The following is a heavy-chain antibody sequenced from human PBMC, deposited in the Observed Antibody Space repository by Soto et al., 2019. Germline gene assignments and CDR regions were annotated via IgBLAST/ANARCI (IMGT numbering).Heavy chain of an antibody. CDR2: IYPGDSDT. Sequence: EVQLVQSGAEVKKPGESLKSSCKGSGYSFTSYWIGWVRQMPGKGLEWMGIIYPGDSDTRYSPSFQGQVTISADKSISTAYLQWSSLKASDTAMYYCARTSAAGKYYYGMDVWGQGTTVTVSS. V-gene: IGHV5-51*01. J-gene: IGHJ6*02. D-gene: IGHD6-13*01. CDR3: ARTSAAGKYYYGMDV. CDR1: GYSFTSYW.